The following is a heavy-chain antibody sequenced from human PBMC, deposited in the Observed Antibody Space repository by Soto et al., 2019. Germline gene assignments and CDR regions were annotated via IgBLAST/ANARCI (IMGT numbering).Heavy chain of an antibody. CDR2: ISAYNGNT. CDR1: GGTFSSYA. Sequence: ASVKVSCKASGGTFSSYAISWVRQAPGQGLEWMGWISAYNGNTNYAQKLQGRVTMTTDTSTSTAYMELRSPRSDDTAVYYCASRSYSYDSSGPSYYFDYWGQGTRVTVS. V-gene: IGHV1-18*01. D-gene: IGHD3-22*01. CDR3: ASRSYSYDSSGPSYYFDY. J-gene: IGHJ4*02.